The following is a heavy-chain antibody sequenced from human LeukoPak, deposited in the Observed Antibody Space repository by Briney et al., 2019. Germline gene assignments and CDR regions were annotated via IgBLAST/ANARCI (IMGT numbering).Heavy chain of an antibody. D-gene: IGHD6-13*01. J-gene: IGHJ3*02. CDR1: GYTFTNYG. CDR3: ARDDSWSAAGSYRGNGDAFDI. CDR2: ISAKNGNT. V-gene: IGHV1-18*01. Sequence: VASVKVSCKASGYTFTNYGITWVRQAPGRGLEWMAWISAKNGNTDYIQSLQGRVIMTTDTSTSTAYMELRNLRFDDTAVYYCARDDSWSAAGSYRGNGDAFDIWGQGTMVTVSS.